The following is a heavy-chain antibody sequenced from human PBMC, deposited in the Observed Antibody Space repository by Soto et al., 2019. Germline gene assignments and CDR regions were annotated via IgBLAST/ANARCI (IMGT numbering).Heavy chain of an antibody. CDR3: ARGELLWDV. D-gene: IGHD3-10*01. J-gene: IGHJ6*04. V-gene: IGHV4-31*03. Sequence: PSETLSLTCTVSGGSISSGGYYWSWIRQHPGKGLEWIGFIYYNGNTYYNPSLKSRATISQDTSKNQFSLKLSSVTAADTAVYYCARGELLWDVWGKRTTVTVSS. CDR1: GGSISSGGYY. CDR2: IYYNGNT.